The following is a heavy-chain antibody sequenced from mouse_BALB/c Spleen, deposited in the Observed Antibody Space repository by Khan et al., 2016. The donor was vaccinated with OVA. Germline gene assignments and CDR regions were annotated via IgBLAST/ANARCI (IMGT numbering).Heavy chain of an antibody. CDR2: INPSNGYS. Sequence: QIQLVQSGAELARPGASVKMSCKASGYTFTSYTIHWIKLRPGQGLEWIGYINPSNGYSNYNQKFKDKVTLTADKSSTPAYMQLSSLTSDDSAVYNCVRDGAYHRNDGWFAYWGLGTLVTVSA. D-gene: IGHD2-14*01. J-gene: IGHJ3*01. CDR1: GYTFTSYT. V-gene: IGHV1-4*01. CDR3: VRDGAYHRNDGWFAY.